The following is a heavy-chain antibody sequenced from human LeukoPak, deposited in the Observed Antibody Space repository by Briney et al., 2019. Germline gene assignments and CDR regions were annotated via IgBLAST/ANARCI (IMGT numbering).Heavy chain of an antibody. V-gene: IGHV4-39*07. CDR1: GGSISSNNCY. CDR2: IYYSGST. Sequence: PSETLSLTCTVSGGSISSNNCYWGWIRQPPGKGLEWIGSIYYSGSTHYNPSLKSRVTISVDTSKNQFSLKLSSVTAADTAVYYCAREGESQAGYYSYWGQGTLVTVSS. J-gene: IGHJ4*02. CDR3: AREGESQAGYYSY. D-gene: IGHD2-2*03.